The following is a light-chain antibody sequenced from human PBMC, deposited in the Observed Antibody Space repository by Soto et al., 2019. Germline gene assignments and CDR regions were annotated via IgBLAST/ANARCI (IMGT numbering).Light chain of an antibody. J-gene: IGKJ1*01. CDR1: QSVVYSSNNKNY. Sequence: DIVMTQSPDSLAVSLGERATINCKSSQSVVYSSNNKNYLAWYQQKAGQPPKLLFSWASTRESGVPDRFSASGSGTDFTLSIGSLQAEDVAVYYCQQYYSTPRTFGQGTKVDI. CDR2: WAS. V-gene: IGKV4-1*01. CDR3: QQYYSTPRT.